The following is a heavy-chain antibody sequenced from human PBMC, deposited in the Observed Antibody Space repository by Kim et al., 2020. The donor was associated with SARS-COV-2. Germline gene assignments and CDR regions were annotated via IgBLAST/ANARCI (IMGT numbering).Heavy chain of an antibody. J-gene: IGHJ6*02. CDR3: ARDVKTPYRIGGYGMDV. CDR1: GYTFTSYY. D-gene: IGHD3-16*02. CDR2: INPSGGST. Sequence: ASVKVSCKASGYTFTSYYMHWVRQAPGQGLEWMGIINPSGGSTSYAQKFQGRVTMTRDTSTSTVYMELSSLRSEDTAVYYCARDVKTPYRIGGYGMDVWGQGTTVTVSS. V-gene: IGHV1-46*01.